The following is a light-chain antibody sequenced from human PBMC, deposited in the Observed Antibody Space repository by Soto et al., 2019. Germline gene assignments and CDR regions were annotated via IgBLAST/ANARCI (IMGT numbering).Light chain of an antibody. CDR2: GTS. Sequence: EIVVTQSPATLSVSPGERATLSCRVSQSVNGHLAWYQQRPGQAPRLLIYGTSTRATDVPLRFSGGGSVTEFTLTISSLQSEDFAVYFCHQYFDWPRGTFGQGTKLEI. J-gene: IGKJ1*01. CDR3: HQYFDWPRGT. CDR1: QSVNGH. V-gene: IGKV3-15*01.